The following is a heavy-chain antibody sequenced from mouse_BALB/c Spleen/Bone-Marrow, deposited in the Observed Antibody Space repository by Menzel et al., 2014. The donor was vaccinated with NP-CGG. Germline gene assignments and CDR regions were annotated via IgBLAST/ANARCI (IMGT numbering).Heavy chain of an antibody. CDR1: GYTFTNYF. J-gene: IGHJ1*01. Sequence: VQLQQSGAELVKPGASVKLSCRVSGYTFTNYFVYWVKQRPGQGLEWIGEINPSNDTPNFNEKFKSKATLTVDKSSSTAYMQLSNLTSEDSAVYYCTRSGYYGYGWYFDVWGAGTTVTVSS. CDR2: INPSNDTP. CDR3: TRSGYYGYGWYFDV. D-gene: IGHD1-2*01. V-gene: IGHV1S81*02.